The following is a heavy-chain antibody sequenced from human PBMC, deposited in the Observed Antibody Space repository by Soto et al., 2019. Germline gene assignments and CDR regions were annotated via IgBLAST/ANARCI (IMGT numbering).Heavy chain of an antibody. CDR1: GYNFTTYC. CDR2: IYPGASDI. J-gene: IGHJ6*02. Sequence: PVESLKISCQGAGYNFTTYCIAWMLQMPGKGLEGMGIIYPGASDIRYSPSFQGQVTMSADKSISTAYLQWSRLKASDTAIYYCAIHNGTTTGMDVWGQGTTVTFSS. D-gene: IGHD1-7*01. CDR3: AIHNGTTTGMDV. V-gene: IGHV5-51*01.